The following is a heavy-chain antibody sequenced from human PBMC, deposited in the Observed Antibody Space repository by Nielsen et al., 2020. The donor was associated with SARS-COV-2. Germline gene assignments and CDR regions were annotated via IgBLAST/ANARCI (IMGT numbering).Heavy chain of an antibody. CDR2: IKSKTDGGTT. CDR3: TTGGWLLGYYYYGMDV. J-gene: IGHJ6*02. Sequence: GESLKISCAASGFTFSSYAMSWVRQAPGKGLEWVGRIKSKTDGGTTDYAAPVKGRFTISRDDSKNTLYLQMNSLKTEDTAVYYCTTGGWLLGYYYYGMDVWGQGTTVTVSS. CDR1: GFTFSSYA. D-gene: IGHD3-22*01. V-gene: IGHV3-15*01.